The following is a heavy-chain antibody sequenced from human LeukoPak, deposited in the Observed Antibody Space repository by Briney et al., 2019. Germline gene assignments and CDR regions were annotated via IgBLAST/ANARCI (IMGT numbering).Heavy chain of an antibody. Sequence: SETLSLTCTVSGGSISSYYWSWNRQPRGKGLEWIGYIHYSGNTNYNPSLKSRVTILVDTSKNQFSLKLSSVTAADTAVYYCARAYSSGWPTFDYWGQGALLADSS. J-gene: IGHJ4*02. CDR2: IHYSGNT. D-gene: IGHD6-19*01. CDR3: ARAYSSGWPTFDY. CDR1: GGSISSYY. V-gene: IGHV4-59*01.